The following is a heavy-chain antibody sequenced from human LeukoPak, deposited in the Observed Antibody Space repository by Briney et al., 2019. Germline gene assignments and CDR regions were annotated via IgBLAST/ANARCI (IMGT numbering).Heavy chain of an antibody. CDR2: IKEDGSEK. Sequence: PGGSLRLSCAASGFTFSNYWMSWVRQAPGKGLEWVANIKEDGSEKYYVDSVKGRFTISRDNAKNSLYLQMNSLRAEDTAVYYCAREGYGMDVWGQGTTVTVSS. CDR3: AREGYGMDV. CDR1: GFTFSNYW. J-gene: IGHJ6*02. V-gene: IGHV3-7*01.